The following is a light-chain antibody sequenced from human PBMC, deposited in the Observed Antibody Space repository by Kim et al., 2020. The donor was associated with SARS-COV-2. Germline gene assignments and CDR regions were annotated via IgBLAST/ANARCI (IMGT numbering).Light chain of an antibody. J-gene: IGLJ3*02. V-gene: IGLV2-14*03. CDR2: DVT. CDR3: SSYTSSKTWV. CDR1: SSDIGGYNY. Sequence: QSALTQPASVSGSPGQSITISCTGTSSDIGGYNYVSWYQQHPGKAPKLLIYDVTKWPSGVSNRFSGSKSGNTASLTISGLQAKDEADYYCSSYTSSKTWVFGGGTRLTVL.